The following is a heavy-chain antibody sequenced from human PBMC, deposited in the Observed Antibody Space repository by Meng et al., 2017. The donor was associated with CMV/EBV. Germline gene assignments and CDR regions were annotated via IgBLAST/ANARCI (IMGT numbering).Heavy chain of an antibody. CDR2: IYHSGST. CDR1: GYSISSGYY. CDR3: ARDQLTGMDV. D-gene: IGHD2-2*01. V-gene: IGHV4-38-2*02. J-gene: IGHJ6*02. Sequence: SETLSLTCTVSGYSISSGYYWGWIRQPPRKGLEWIGSIYHSGSTYYNPSLKSRVTISVDTSKNQFSLKLSSVTAADTAVYYCARDQLTGMDVWGQGTTVTVSS.